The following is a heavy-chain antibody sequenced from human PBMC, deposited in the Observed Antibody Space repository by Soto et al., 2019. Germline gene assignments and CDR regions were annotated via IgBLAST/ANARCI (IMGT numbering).Heavy chain of an antibody. CDR3: AKRRGAGGHFDY. CDR1: GFTFSSYA. V-gene: IGHV3-23*01. J-gene: IGHJ4*02. Sequence: DVQLLESGGGLVQPEGSLRLSCVASGFTFSSYAMGWVRQGPGKGLEWVAVVSIGGSTHYADSVRGRFTISRDNSKNTLSLQMNSLTAEDTAVYFCAKRRGAGGHFDYWGQGALATVSS. CDR2: VSIGGST. D-gene: IGHD2-15*01.